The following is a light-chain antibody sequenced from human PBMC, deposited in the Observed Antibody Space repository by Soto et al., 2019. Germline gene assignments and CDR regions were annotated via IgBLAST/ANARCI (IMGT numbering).Light chain of an antibody. CDR1: QTISSY. Sequence: DIQMTQSPSSLSASVGDRVTITCRASQTISSYLNWYQQKPGKAPKLLIYAASSLQRGVPSRFSGRRSGTDFTLTISSLQPEDFATYYCQQSYSNSFTFGGGTKVEIK. V-gene: IGKV1-39*01. J-gene: IGKJ4*01. CDR2: AAS. CDR3: QQSYSNSFT.